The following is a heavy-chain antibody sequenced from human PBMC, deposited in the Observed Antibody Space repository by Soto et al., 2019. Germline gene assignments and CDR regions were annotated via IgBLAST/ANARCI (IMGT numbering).Heavy chain of an antibody. Sequence: GGSLRLSCAASGFTFSSYAMHWVRQAPGKGLEWVAFISYDGYNKYYADSVKGRFTISRDNSKNTLYLQMNSLRAEDTAVYYCARDHVEMATIFLFDYWGQGTLVTVSS. CDR2: ISYDGYNK. J-gene: IGHJ4*02. D-gene: IGHD5-12*01. V-gene: IGHV3-30-3*01. CDR1: GFTFSSYA. CDR3: ARDHVEMATIFLFDY.